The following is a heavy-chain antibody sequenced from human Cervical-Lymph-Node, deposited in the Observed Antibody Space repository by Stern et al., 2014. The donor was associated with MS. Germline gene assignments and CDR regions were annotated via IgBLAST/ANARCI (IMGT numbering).Heavy chain of an antibody. CDR2: IGSRGDII. Sequence: VQLVESGGCLVKPGESLRLSCKASGFTFSAYYMSWIRQAPGKGLEWISFIGSRGDIIYYADSVRSRFTISRDNAKNSLYLQLNSLRAEDTAVYYCVRADGSVDDYWGQGTLVTVSS. D-gene: IGHD3-10*01. V-gene: IGHV3-11*01. J-gene: IGHJ4*02. CDR1: GFTFSAYY. CDR3: VRADGSVDDY.